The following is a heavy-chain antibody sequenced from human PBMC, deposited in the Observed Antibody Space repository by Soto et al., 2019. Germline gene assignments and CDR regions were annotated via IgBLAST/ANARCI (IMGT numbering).Heavy chain of an antibody. J-gene: IGHJ4*02. D-gene: IGHD3-16*01. CDR1: GGSISTSHW. V-gene: IGHV4-4*02. CDR2: IYHSGST. Sequence: QVQLQESGPGLVKPSGTLSLTCAVSGGSISTSHWWTWVRQPPGKGLEWIGEIYHSGSTNYNPSPKSRVSISVDTSRNQFPLSLSSVPAADTAVYYCASSGGGEDYWGQGTLVTVSS. CDR3: ASSGGGEDY.